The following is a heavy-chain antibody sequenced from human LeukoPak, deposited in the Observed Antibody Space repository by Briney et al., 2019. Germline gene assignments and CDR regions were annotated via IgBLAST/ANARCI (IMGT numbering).Heavy chain of an antibody. J-gene: IGHJ4*02. CDR1: GITVSSTY. Sequence: PGGSLRLSCAASGITVSSTYMNWVRQAPGKGLEWVSVISGSGGSTYYADSVKGRFTISRDNSKNTLYLQMNSLRAEDTAVYYCAKEEEYYFDYWGQGALVTVSS. V-gene: IGHV3-23*01. CDR2: ISGSGGST. CDR3: AKEEEYYFDY.